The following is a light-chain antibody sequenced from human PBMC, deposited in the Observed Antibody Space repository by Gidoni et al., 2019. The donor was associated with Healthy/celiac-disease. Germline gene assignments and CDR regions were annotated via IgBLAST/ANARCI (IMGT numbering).Light chain of an antibody. Sequence: DIVMTQSPDSLAVSLGERATINCKSSQSVLYSSNNKTYLAWYQQKPGQPPKLLIYWASTRESGVPDRFSGSGSGTDFTLNISSLQAEDVAVYYCQQYYSTPFTFGPGTKVDIK. CDR3: QQYYSTPFT. CDR2: WAS. J-gene: IGKJ3*01. CDR1: QSVLYSSNNKTY. V-gene: IGKV4-1*01.